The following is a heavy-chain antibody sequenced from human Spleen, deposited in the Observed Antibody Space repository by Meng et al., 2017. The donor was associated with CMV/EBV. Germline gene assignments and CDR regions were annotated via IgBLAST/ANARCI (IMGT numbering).Heavy chain of an antibody. CDR1: GGSLSGYY. Sequence: YGGSLSGYYWSWIRQHPGKGLEWIGEINHSGSTNYNPSLKSRVTISVDTSKNQFSLKLSSVTAADTAVYYCARGQGRFITMVRGVDYWGQGTLVTVSS. CDR2: INHSGST. J-gene: IGHJ4*02. D-gene: IGHD3-10*01. CDR3: ARGQGRFITMVRGVDY. V-gene: IGHV4-34*01.